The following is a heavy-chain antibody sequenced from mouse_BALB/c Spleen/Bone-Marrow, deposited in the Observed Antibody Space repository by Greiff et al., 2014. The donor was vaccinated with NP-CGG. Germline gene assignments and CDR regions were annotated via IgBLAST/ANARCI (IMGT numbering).Heavy chain of an antibody. CDR2: IYPGNVNT. CDR1: GYTFTSYY. V-gene: IGHV1S56*01. J-gene: IGHJ4*01. CDR3: ARDTMDY. Sequence: VKLVESGPELVKPGASVRISCKASGYTFTSYYIHWVKQRPGQGLEWIGCIYPGNVNTKYNEKFKGKATLTADKSSSTAYMQLSSLTSEDSAVYFCARDTMDYWGQGTSVTVSS.